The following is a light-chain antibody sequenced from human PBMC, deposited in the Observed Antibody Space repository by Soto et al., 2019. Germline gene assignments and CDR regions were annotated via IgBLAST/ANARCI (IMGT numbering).Light chain of an antibody. CDR3: HQRSNWPPYT. V-gene: IGKV3-11*01. CDR2: DAS. CDR1: QSVSSY. J-gene: IGKJ2*01. Sequence: EIVLTQSPATLSLSPGERATLSCRASQSVSSYLAWYQQKPGQAPRLLLYDASNRATGIPARFSGSGSGTDFTLTISSLEPADFAVYYCHQRSNWPPYTFGQGTKLEIK.